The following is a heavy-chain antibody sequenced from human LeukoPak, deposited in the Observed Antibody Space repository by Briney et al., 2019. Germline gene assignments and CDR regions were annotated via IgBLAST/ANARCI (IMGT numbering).Heavy chain of an antibody. CDR1: GFTFSSYA. V-gene: IGHV3-23*01. CDR2: ISGSGGST. Sequence: GGSLRLSCAASGFTFSSYAMSWVRQAPGKGLEWVSAISGSGGSTYYADSVKGRFTISRDNSKSTLYLQMDSLRAEDTAVYYCAKPQYCSSTSCYAGNFDYWGQGTLVTVSS. CDR3: AKPQYCSSTSCYAGNFDY. J-gene: IGHJ4*02. D-gene: IGHD2-2*01.